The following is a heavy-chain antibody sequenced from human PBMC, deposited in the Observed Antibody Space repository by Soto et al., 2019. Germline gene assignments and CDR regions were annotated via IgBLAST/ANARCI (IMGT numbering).Heavy chain of an antibody. CDR2: ISYDGSDK. CDR3: ARSSGYEERYYYYYYGMDV. D-gene: IGHD5-12*01. Sequence: GGSLRLSCAASGFTLSGYVLHWVRQAPGKGLEWVALISYDGSDKNYADSVKGRFTISRDNAKNSLYLQMNSLRAEDTAVYYCARSSGYEERYYYYYYGMDVWGQGTTVTVSS. CDR1: GFTLSGYV. V-gene: IGHV3-30-3*01. J-gene: IGHJ6*02.